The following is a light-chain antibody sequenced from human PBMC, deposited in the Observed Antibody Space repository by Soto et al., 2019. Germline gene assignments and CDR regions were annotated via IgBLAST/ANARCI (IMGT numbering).Light chain of an antibody. V-gene: IGLV1-44*01. CDR2: STS. Sequence: SVLTQPPSASGTPRQRVSISCSRSSSNIGSNSVNWYQQLPGTAPKLLVYSTSQRPSGVPDRFSGSKSGTSASLAISALQSEDEADYFCAAWDDSLNGLYVFGTGTKVTVL. CDR1: SSNIGSNS. J-gene: IGLJ1*01. CDR3: AAWDDSLNGLYV.